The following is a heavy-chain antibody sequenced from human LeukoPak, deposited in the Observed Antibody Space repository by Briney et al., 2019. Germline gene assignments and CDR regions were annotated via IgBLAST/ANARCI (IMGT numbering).Heavy chain of an antibody. CDR2: FDPEDGET. D-gene: IGHD3-3*01. CDR3: ARKYYDFWSGYYDYYYYYMDV. J-gene: IGHJ6*03. V-gene: IGHV1-24*01. CDR1: GYTLTELS. Sequence: ASVKVSCKVSGYTLTELSMHWVRQAPGKGLEWMGGFDPEDGETIYAQKFQGRVTMTEDTSTDTAYMELSSLRSEDTAVYYCARKYYDFWSGYYDYYYYYMDVWGKGTTVTVSS.